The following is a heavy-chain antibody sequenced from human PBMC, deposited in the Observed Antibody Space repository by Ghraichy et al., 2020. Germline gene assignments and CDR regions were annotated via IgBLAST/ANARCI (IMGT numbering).Heavy chain of an antibody. D-gene: IGHD4-23*01. CDR2: IYYSGST. V-gene: IGHV4-59*01. CDR3: ARDLGGNNIDY. Sequence: SETLSLTCTVSGGSISGYYWSWIRQPPGKELEWIGYIYYSGSTNYNPSLKSRVTISVDTSKNQFSLKLSSVTAADTAVYYCARDLGGNNIDYWGQGTLVTVSS. CDR1: GGSISGYY. J-gene: IGHJ4*02.